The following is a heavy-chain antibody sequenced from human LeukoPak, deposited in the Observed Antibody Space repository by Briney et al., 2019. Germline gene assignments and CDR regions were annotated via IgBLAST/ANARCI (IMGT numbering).Heavy chain of an antibody. D-gene: IGHD2-15*01. CDR2: ANYRSKWYY. Sequence: SQTLSLTCDISGDSVSRNSAAWNWIRQSPSRGLEWLARANYRSKWYYDYAVSVKSRITINTDTSKNQFTLQLYFVTPEDTAVYYCVGCSGGSCHSGAFEIWGQGTKVTVSS. CDR3: VGCSGGSCHSGAFEI. J-gene: IGHJ3*02. CDR1: GDSVSRNSAA. V-gene: IGHV6-1*01.